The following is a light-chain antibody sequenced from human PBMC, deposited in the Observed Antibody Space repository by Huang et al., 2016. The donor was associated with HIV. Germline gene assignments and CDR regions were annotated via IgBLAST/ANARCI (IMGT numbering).Light chain of an antibody. J-gene: IGKJ1*01. Sequence: DIQMTQSPSTLSASVGDRVTIICRASQSVRSWLAWYQQKPGKAPKLLIYQASTLQNGAPSRFSGSGSGTEFTLTISSLQPDDFATYYCQQYSSYIQWTFGQGTKVEI. CDR1: QSVRSW. CDR3: QQYSSYIQWT. V-gene: IGKV1-5*03. CDR2: QAS.